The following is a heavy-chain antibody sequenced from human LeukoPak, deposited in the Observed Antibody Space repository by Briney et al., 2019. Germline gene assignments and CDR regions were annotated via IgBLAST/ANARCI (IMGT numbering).Heavy chain of an antibody. CDR2: IWYDGGTK. CDR3: VRCSPYWYMDV. V-gene: IGHV3-33*01. D-gene: IGHD2-15*01. J-gene: IGHJ6*03. CDR1: GFTFSGYG. Sequence: GSLRLSCAASGFTFSGYGMHWVRQAPGKGLEWVAIIWYDGGTKYYADSVKGRFTISRDNSNNTLYLQMNNLRAEDTAIYYCVRCSPYWYMDVWGKGTTVTVSS.